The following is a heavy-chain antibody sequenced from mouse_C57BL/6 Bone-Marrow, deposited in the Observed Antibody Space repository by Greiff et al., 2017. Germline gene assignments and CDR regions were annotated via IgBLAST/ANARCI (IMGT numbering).Heavy chain of an antibody. J-gene: IGHJ2*01. V-gene: IGHV5-6*01. CDR2: ISSGGSYT. Sequence: EVKVIESGGDLVKPGGSLKLSCAASGFTFSSYGMSWVRQTPDKRLEWVATISSGGSYTYYPDSVKRRFTISRDNAKNTLYLQMSSLKSEDTAMYYCARSPLDYWGCGTTLTV. CDR1: GFTFSSYG. CDR3: ARSPLDY.